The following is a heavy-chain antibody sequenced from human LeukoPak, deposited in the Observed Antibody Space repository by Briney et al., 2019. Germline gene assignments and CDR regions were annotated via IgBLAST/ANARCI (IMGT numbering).Heavy chain of an antibody. CDR3: ARTPAYCGGDCYSTFDY. D-gene: IGHD2-21*02. Sequence: TGRSLRLSCAASGFTFSSYAMSWVRQAPGKGLEWVSAFSVGGGTIYYADSVKGRFTISRDNSKNMLYLQMNSLRAEGTAVYYCARTPAYCGGDCYSTFDYWGPGTLVTVSS. CDR2: FSVGGGTI. J-gene: IGHJ4*02. CDR1: GFTFSSYA. V-gene: IGHV3-23*01.